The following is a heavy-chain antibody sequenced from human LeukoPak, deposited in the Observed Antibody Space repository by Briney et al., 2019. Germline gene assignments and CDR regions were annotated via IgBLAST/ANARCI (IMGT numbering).Heavy chain of an antibody. V-gene: IGHV1-18*01. J-gene: IGHJ5*02. CDR2: ISTYNGNT. CDR1: GYTFTNFG. D-gene: IGHD5-18*01. Sequence: ASVKVSCKASGYTFTNFGISWVRQAPGQGLEWMGWISTYNGNTNYAQKLQGGVTMTTDTYTTTAYMELRSLRSDDTAVYYCARESFSLKQVDTAMLLTWGQGTLVTVSS. CDR3: ARESFSLKQVDTAMLLT.